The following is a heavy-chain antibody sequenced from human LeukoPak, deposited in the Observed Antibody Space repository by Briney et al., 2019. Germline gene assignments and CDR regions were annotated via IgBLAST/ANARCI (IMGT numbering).Heavy chain of an antibody. CDR2: IKSDGSST. J-gene: IGHJ4*02. CDR1: GFTFSNYW. CDR3: ARDQYDTWSRRGNFDS. Sequence: GGSLRLSCAASGFTFSNYWMHWVRQAPGEALMWVSRIKSDGSSTTYADSVKGRFTISRDNTKNSLYLQMNSLRVEDTAVFYCARDQYDTWSRRGNFDSWGQGTLVIVSS. D-gene: IGHD3-3*01. V-gene: IGHV3-74*01.